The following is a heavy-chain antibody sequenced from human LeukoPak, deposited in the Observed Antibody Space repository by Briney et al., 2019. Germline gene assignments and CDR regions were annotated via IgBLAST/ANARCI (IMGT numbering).Heavy chain of an antibody. CDR1: GFTFSSYA. D-gene: IGHD6-13*01. CDR3: AKDGVYSSSWYSAFDI. CDR2: ISWNSGSI. Sequence: GGSLRLSCAASGFTFSSYAMSWVRQAPGKGLEWVSGISWNSGSIGYADSVKGRFTISGDNAKNSLYLQMNSLRAEDTALYYCAKDGVYSSSWYSAFDIWGQGTMVTVSS. V-gene: IGHV3-9*01. J-gene: IGHJ3*02.